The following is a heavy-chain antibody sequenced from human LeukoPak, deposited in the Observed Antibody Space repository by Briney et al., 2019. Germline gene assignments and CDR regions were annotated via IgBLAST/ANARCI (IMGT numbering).Heavy chain of an antibody. J-gene: IGHJ4*02. V-gene: IGHV3-13*01. CDR2: IGPGGET. Sequence: GGYLRLSCAASGLTFSSYDMHWVRQSTGQGLDWVSAIGPGGETYYSGSVKGRFTISREMAKNSFYLQMNSLTAGDTAVYYCAMGRRDGYNFPFDSWGQGTLVTVSS. D-gene: IGHD5-24*01. CDR3: AMGRRDGYNFPFDS. CDR1: GLTFSSYD.